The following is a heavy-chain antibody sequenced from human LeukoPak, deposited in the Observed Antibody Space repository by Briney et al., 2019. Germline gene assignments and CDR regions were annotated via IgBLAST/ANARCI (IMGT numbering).Heavy chain of an antibody. CDR2: IYYSGST. V-gene: IGHV4-59*01. CDR3: ARVGSGGFGEFDY. CDR1: GGSISSYY. Sequence: PSETLSLTCTVSGGSISSYYGSCIRQPPGKGLEWIGYIYYSGSTNYNPSLKSRVTISVDTSKNQFSLKLSSVTAADAAVYYCARVGSGGFGEFDYWGQGTLVTVSS. J-gene: IGHJ4*02. D-gene: IGHD3-10*01.